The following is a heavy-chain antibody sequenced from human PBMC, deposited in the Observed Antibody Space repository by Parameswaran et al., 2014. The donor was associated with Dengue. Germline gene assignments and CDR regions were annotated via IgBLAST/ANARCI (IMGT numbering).Heavy chain of an antibody. Sequence: KWIRQPPGKGLEWVSSISSSSSYIYYADSVKGRFTISRDNAKNSLYLQMNSLRAEDTAVYYCAKDDMLDLVGATSDLDYWGQGTLVTVSS. V-gene: IGHV3-21*04. CDR2: ISSSSSYI. CDR3: AKDDMLDLVGATSDLDY. J-gene: IGHJ4*02. D-gene: IGHD1-26*01.